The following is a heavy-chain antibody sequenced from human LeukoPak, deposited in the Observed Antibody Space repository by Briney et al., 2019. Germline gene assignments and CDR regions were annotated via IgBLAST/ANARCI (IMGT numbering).Heavy chain of an antibody. CDR2: ISSSSSHT. CDR3: ARDPATVTTSYGMDV. CDR1: GFTFSDYY. Sequence: GGPLRLSCAASGFTFSDYYMSWIRQAPGKGLEWVSYISSSSSHTNYADSVKGRFTISRDNAKNSLYLQMNSLRAEDTAVYYCARDPATVTTSYGMDVWGKGTTVTVSS. J-gene: IGHJ6*04. V-gene: IGHV3-11*06. D-gene: IGHD4-17*01.